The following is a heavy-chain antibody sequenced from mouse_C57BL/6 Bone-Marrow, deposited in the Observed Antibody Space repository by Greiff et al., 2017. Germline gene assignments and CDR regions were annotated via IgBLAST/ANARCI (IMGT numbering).Heavy chain of an antibody. J-gene: IGHJ3*01. V-gene: IGHV1-82*01. CDR3: ARQNDYDPAWFAY. CDR2: IYPGDGDT. CDR1: GYAFSSSW. Sequence: QVQLKESGPELVKPGASVKISCKASGYAFSSSWMNWVKQRPGKGLEWIGRIYPGDGDTNYNGKFKGKATLTADKSSSTAYMQLSSLTSEDSAVYFCARQNDYDPAWFAYWGQGTLVTVSA. D-gene: IGHD2-4*01.